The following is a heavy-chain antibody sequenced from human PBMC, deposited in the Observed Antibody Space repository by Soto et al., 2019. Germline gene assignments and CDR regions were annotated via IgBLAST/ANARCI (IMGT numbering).Heavy chain of an antibody. CDR1: GFTFSSYA. CDR3: AKVVGYSGYRDAFDI. CDR2: ISGSGGRT. D-gene: IGHD5-12*01. V-gene: IGHV3-23*01. Sequence: EVQLLESGGGVVQPGGSLRLSCAASGFTFSSYAMAWVRQAPGKGLKWVSVISGSGGRTYSADSVKGRFTISRDDSKNTVYLQMNSLRAEDTAVYYCAKVVGYSGYRDAFDIWGQGTMVTVSS. J-gene: IGHJ3*02.